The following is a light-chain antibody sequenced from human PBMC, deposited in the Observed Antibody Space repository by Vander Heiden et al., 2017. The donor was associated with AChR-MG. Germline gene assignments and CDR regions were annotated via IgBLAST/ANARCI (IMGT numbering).Light chain of an antibody. CDR2: DAA. V-gene: IGKV3-11*01. Sequence: EIVLTQSPATLSLSTGERATLSCGASRRVISYLAWYQQKPGQAPSLLIYDAANSATGNAARFSGSRSGTDFSLTISSLEPEDFAVYYCQQRSNWPPATFGGGTKVEIK. CDR3: QQRSNWPPAT. CDR1: RRVISY. J-gene: IGKJ4*01.